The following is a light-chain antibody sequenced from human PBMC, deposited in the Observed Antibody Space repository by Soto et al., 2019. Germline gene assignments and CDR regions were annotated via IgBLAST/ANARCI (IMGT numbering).Light chain of an antibody. Sequence: QSALTQPASVSGSPGQSITISCTGASSDVGSYNLVSWLQHHPGKAPKLMIYEVSQRPSGVSNRFSASKSGNTASLTISGLQAEDEADYYCCSYAGSDTFVFGSGTKVTVL. V-gene: IGLV2-23*02. J-gene: IGLJ1*01. CDR1: SSDVGSYNL. CDR2: EVS. CDR3: CSYAGSDTFV.